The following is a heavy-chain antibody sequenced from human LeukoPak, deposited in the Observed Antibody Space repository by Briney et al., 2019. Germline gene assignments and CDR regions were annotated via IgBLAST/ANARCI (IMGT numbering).Heavy chain of an antibody. CDR3: AKLVAARRRWFDP. V-gene: IGHV3-33*06. CDR1: GFTFSSYG. J-gene: IGHJ5*02. D-gene: IGHD6-6*01. Sequence: PGRSLRLSCAASGFTFSSYGMHWVRQAPGKGLEWVAVIWYDGSNKYYADSVKGRFTISRDNSKNTLYLQMNSLRAEDTAVYYCAKLVAARRRWFDPWGQGTLVTVSS. CDR2: IWYDGSNK.